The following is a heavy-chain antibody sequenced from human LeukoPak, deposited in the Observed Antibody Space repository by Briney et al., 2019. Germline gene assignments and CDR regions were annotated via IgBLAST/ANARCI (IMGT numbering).Heavy chain of an antibody. CDR2: IYYSGST. CDR3: ARGRRAMVRGVITYYFDY. CDR1: GGSISSYY. J-gene: IGHJ4*02. Sequence: SETLSLTCTVSGGSISSYYWSWIRQPPGKGLEWIGYIYYSGSTNYNPSLKSRVTISVDTSKNQFSLKLSSVTAADTAVYYCARGRRAMVRGVITYYFDYWGQGTLVTVSS. V-gene: IGHV4-59*01. D-gene: IGHD3-10*01.